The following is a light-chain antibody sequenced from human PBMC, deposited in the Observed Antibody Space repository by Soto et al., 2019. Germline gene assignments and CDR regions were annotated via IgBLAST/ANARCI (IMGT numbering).Light chain of an antibody. J-gene: IGKJ1*01. Sequence: ETFTTQSPATLSVSSAASSPLSYSASQSVSSNLAWYQQKPGQAPRLLIYGASTRATGIPAMFSGSGSGTEFTLTISSLQSEDFAVYYCQQYNNWPWTFGQGTKVDIK. CDR2: GAS. CDR3: QQYNNWPWT. V-gene: IGKV3-15*01. CDR1: QSVSSN.